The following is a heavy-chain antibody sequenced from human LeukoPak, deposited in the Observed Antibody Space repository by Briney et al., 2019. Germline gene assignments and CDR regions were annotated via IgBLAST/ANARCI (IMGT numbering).Heavy chain of an antibody. J-gene: IGHJ4*02. V-gene: IGHV3-7*01. CDR2: IKEDGSEK. D-gene: IGHD6-25*01. Sequence: GGSLRLSCAASGFIFSDYWMSWVRQAPGKGLEWVATIKEDGSEKYFVDSVKGRFTISRDNAKNSLYLQMNSLRAEDTAVYYCARALGSTGGFDYWGQGTLVTVSS. CDR1: GFIFSDYW. CDR3: ARALGSTGGFDY.